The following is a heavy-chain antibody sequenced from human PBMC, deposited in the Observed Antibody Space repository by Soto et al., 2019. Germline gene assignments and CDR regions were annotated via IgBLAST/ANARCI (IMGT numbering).Heavy chain of an antibody. J-gene: IGHJ4*02. CDR1: GYTFTGYY. Sequence: ASVKVSCKASGYTFTGYYMHWVRQAPGQGLEWMGWINPNSGGTNYAQKCQGRVTMTRDTSISTAYMGLSRLRSDDTAVYYCARDGEGSSGYPGFDYWGQGTLVTVSS. CDR3: ARDGEGSSGYPGFDY. CDR2: INPNSGGT. V-gene: IGHV1-2*02. D-gene: IGHD6-19*01.